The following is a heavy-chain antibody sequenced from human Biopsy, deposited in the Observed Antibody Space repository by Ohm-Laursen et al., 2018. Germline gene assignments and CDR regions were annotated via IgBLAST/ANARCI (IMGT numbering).Heavy chain of an antibody. J-gene: IGHJ4*02. D-gene: IGHD1-26*01. V-gene: IGHV4-34*01. CDR2: INHSGRT. Sequence: SDTLSLTCPVYGESFNGYYWSWIRQTPGKGLEWIGEINHSGRTNYNPSLKSRVTISVDTSKNQFSLRLSSVTAADTAVYYCALGGGSYVNFDYWGQGTLVTVSS. CDR1: GESFNGYY. CDR3: ALGGGSYVNFDY.